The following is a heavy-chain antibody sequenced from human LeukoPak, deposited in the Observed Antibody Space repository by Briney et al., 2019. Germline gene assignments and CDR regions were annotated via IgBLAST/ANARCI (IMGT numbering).Heavy chain of an antibody. V-gene: IGHV4-39*01. CDR3: ARQEVTTSYYYYYMDV. Sequence: PSETLSLTCTVSGGSITTSTYYWGWIRQPPGKGLEWIGSIYYSGSTYYNPSLKSRVTISVDTSKNQFSLKLSSVTAADTAVYYCARQEVTTSYYYYYMDVWGKGTTVTISS. CDR1: GGSITTSTYY. J-gene: IGHJ6*03. D-gene: IGHD3-3*01. CDR2: IYYSGST.